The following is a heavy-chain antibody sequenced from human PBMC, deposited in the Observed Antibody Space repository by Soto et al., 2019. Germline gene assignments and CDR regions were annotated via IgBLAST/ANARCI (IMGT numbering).Heavy chain of an antibody. CDR3: AHSFIYDFWSGPEAYYFDY. D-gene: IGHD3-3*01. J-gene: IGHJ4*02. V-gene: IGHV2-5*02. CDR2: IYWDDDK. CDR1: GFSLSTSGVG. Sequence: SGPTLVNPTQTLTLTCTFSGFSLSTSGVGVGWIRQPPGKALEWLALIYWDDDKRYSPSLKSRLTITKDTSKNQVVLTMTNMDPVDTATYYCAHSFIYDFWSGPEAYYFDYWGQGTLVTVSS.